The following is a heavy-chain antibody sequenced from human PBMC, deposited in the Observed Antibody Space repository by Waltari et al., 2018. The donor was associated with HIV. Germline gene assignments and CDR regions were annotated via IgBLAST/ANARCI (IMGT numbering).Heavy chain of an antibody. D-gene: IGHD4-17*01. J-gene: IGHJ5*02. CDR2: ISSSSTI. V-gene: IGHV3-48*02. CDR3: AGGLMTTSPT. Sequence: EVQLVESGGGLVQPGGSLSPSCAASGFPFSSYSMNWVRQAPGKGLEWVSYISSSSTIYYADSVKGRFTISRDNAKNSLYLQMNSLRDEDTAVYYCAGGLMTTSPTWGQGTLVTVSS. CDR1: GFPFSSYS.